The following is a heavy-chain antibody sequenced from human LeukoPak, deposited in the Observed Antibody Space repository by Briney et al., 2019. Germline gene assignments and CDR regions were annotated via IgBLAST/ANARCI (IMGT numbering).Heavy chain of an antibody. D-gene: IGHD3-9*01. CDR3: ATDPNYDILTGYYSDY. V-gene: IGHV1-69*01. Sequence: GSSVKVSCKASGGTFTSYAISWVRQAPGQGLEWMGGIIPIFGTANYVQKFQGRVTITADESTSTAYMELSSLRSEDTAVYYCATDPNYDILTGYYSDYWGQGTLVTVSS. J-gene: IGHJ4*02. CDR2: IIPIFGTA. CDR1: GGTFTSYA.